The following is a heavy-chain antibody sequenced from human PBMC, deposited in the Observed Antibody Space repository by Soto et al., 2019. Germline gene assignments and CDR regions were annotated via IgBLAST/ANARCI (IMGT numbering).Heavy chain of an antibody. V-gene: IGHV4-4*07. Sequence: SETLSLTCTVSGDSISSYSWSWIRQPAGKGLEWIGRIYTSGSTNHNPSLKSRVTMSVNTSKNQFSLKLSSVTAADTAVYYCARDRFTMLRGAPRFDHWGHGTLLRVS. CDR2: IYTSGST. CDR1: GDSISSYS. D-gene: IGHD3-10*01. J-gene: IGHJ5*02. CDR3: ARDRFTMLRGAPRFDH.